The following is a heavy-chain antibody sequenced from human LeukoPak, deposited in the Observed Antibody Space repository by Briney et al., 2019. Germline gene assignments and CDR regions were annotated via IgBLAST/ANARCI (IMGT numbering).Heavy chain of an antibody. V-gene: IGHV1-2*02. Sequence: ASVKVSCKASGYTFTDYYLHWVRLAPGQGLEWMAWIHPNRGVTQYAQKFQGRVTVTRDTSISTLYMELTRLTSDDTAVYYCARHHCGGGGSCYPIDYWGQGTLVTVSS. J-gene: IGHJ4*02. CDR3: ARHHCGGGGSCYPIDY. D-gene: IGHD2-15*01. CDR1: GYTFTDYY. CDR2: IHPNRGVT.